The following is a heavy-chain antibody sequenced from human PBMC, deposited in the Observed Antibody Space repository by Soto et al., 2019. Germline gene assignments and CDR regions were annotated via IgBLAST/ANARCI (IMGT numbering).Heavy chain of an antibody. V-gene: IGHV3-23*01. CDR3: AKEISEGAVAGTRANWFDP. CDR2: ISGSGGST. Sequence: GGSLRLSCAASGFTFSSYAMSWVRQAPGKGLEWVSAISGSGGSTYYADSVKGRFTISRDNSKNTLYLQMNSLRAEDTVVYYCAKEISEGAVAGTRANWFDPWGQGTLVTVSS. CDR1: GFTFSSYA. D-gene: IGHD6-19*01. J-gene: IGHJ5*02.